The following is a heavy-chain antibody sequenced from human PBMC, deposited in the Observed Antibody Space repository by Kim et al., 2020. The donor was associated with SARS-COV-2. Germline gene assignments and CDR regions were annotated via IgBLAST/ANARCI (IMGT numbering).Heavy chain of an antibody. CDR3: ARTLPGGNIDD. D-gene: IGHD5-12*01. J-gene: IGHJ4*02. CDR2: I. V-gene: IGHV3-11*06. Sequence: INLAESVKGQVTISRDNAKNSLFLQMTSLRAEDMVLYYCARTLPGGNIDDWGQGTLVTVSS.